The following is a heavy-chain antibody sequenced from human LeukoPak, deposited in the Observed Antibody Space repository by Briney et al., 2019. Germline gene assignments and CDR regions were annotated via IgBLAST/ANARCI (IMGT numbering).Heavy chain of an antibody. CDR2: IYYSGST. V-gene: IGHV4-39*07. J-gene: IGHJ5*01. Sequence: SETLSLTCTVSGGSISSSSYYWGWIRQPPGKGLEWIGSIYYSGSTYYNPSLKSRVTMSVDTSKNQFSLKLNSATAADTAVYYCARSHYYGSGALPSYNWFDSWGQGTLVTVSS. CDR1: GGSISSSSYY. D-gene: IGHD3-10*01. CDR3: ARSHYYGSGALPSYNWFDS.